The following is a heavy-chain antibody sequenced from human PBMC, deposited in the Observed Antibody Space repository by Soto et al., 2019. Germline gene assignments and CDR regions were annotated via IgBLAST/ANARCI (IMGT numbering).Heavy chain of an antibody. D-gene: IGHD6-13*01. J-gene: IGHJ6*02. CDR1: GFTFNNYA. CDR3: ARVGGIAAAGSGYYYYGMDV. CDR2: ISDSGST. V-gene: IGHV3-23*01. Sequence: GGSLRLSCAASGFTFNNYALSWVRQAPGKGLEWISTISDSGSTYYADSVKGRFTISRDNSKNTLYLQMNSLRAEDTAVYYCARVGGIAAAGSGYYYYGMDVWGQGTTVTVSS.